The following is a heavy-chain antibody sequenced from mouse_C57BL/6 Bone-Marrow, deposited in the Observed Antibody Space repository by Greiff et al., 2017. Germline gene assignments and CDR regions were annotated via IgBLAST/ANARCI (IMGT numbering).Heavy chain of an antibody. CDR2: IDPSDSYT. CDR1: GYTFTSYW. Sequence: QVQLQHSGAELVKPGASVKLSCKASGYTFTSYWMQWVKQRPGQGLEWIGEIDPSDSYTNYNQKFKGKATLTVDTSSSTAYMQLSSLTSEDSAVYYCAREENYYGSSFYWYFDVWGTGTTVTVSS. D-gene: IGHD1-1*01. CDR3: AREENYYGSSFYWYFDV. V-gene: IGHV1-50*01. J-gene: IGHJ1*03.